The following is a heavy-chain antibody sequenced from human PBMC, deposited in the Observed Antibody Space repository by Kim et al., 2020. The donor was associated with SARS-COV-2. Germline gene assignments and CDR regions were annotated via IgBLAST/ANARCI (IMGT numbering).Heavy chain of an antibody. CDR3: ARGGMEDSSGWYGGWFDP. J-gene: IGHJ5*02. CDR1: GGSFSGYY. Sequence: SETLSLTCAVYGGSFSGYYWSWIRQPPGKGLEWIGEINHSGSTNYNPSLKSRVTISVDTSKNKFSVKLSSVTAADTAVYYCARGGMEDSSGWYGGWFDPWGQETLVTVSS. CDR2: INHSGST. D-gene: IGHD6-19*01. V-gene: IGHV4-34*01.